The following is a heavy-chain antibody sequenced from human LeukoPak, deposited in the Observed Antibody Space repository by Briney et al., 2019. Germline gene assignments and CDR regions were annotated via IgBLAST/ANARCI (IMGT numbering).Heavy chain of an antibody. V-gene: IGHV3-48*02. D-gene: IGHD4-23*01. CDR3: ARDTLAYSNSPDALDI. CDR1: GFTFNLCS. J-gene: IGHJ3*02. CDR2: ISNRSSTI. Sequence: GVPLSLLCAASGFTFNLCSMNCVRHAPGKGLEWVSYISNRSSTIYYGESVKGRFAIYRDNDKNPLYLQMHGLRDEDTAIYYCARDTLAYSNSPDALDIWGQGRMVTVSS.